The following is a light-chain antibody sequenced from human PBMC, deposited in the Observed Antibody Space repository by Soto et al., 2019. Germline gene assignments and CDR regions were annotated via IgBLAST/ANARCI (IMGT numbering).Light chain of an antibody. V-gene: IGKV1-5*01. CDR3: QQYNSYSWT. CDR2: DAS. J-gene: IGKJ1*01. CDR1: QSISSW. Sequence: GARVTITCRASQSISSWLAWYQQKPGKAPKLLIYDASSLESGVPSRFSGSGSGTEFTLTISSLQPDDFATYYCQQYNSYSWTVGRGTKVDIK.